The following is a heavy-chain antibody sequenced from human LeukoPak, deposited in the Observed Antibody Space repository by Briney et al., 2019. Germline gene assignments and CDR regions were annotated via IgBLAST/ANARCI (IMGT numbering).Heavy chain of an antibody. CDR2: ISGSGGST. D-gene: IGHD1-20*01. V-gene: IGHV3-23*01. Sequence: PGGSLGLSCAASGFTFSSYAMSWVRQAPGKGLEWVSAISGSGGSTYYADSVKGRFTISRDNSKNTLYLQMNSLRAEDTAVYYCAKERSGRYNWNDGGYWGQGTLVTVSS. CDR3: AKERSGRYNWNDGGY. CDR1: GFTFSSYA. J-gene: IGHJ4*02.